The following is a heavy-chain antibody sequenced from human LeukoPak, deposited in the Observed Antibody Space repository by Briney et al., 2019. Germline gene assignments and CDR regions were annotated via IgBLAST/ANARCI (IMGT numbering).Heavy chain of an antibody. V-gene: IGHV4-39*02. D-gene: IGHD1-1*01. CDR2: ICYSGST. CDR3: ARPGHSYYYMDV. CDR1: GGSISSSSYY. Sequence: PSETLSLTCTVSGGSISSSSYYWGWIRQPPGKGLEWIGSICYSGSTYYNPSLKSRVTISADTSKNHFSLKLSSVTAADTAVYYCARPGHSYYYMDVWGKGTTVTVSS. J-gene: IGHJ6*03.